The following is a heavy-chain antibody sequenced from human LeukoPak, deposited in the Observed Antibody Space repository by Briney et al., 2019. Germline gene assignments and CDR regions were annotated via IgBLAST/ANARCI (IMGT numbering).Heavy chain of an antibody. CDR1: GFTVSSNY. V-gene: IGHV3-21*01. J-gene: IGHJ4*02. Sequence: PGGSLRLSCAASGFTVSSNYMSWVRQAPGKGLEWVSSISSSSSYIYYADSVKGRFTISRDNAKNSLYLQMSSLRAEDTAVYYCAREPSAAGTAWGQGTLVTVSS. CDR3: AREPSAAGTA. CDR2: ISSSSSYI. D-gene: IGHD6-13*01.